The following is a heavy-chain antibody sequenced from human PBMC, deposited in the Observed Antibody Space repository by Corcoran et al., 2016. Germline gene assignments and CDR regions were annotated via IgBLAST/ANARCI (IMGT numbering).Heavy chain of an antibody. CDR3: AGGGMVVAGSYFDY. Sequence: QVQLQQWGAGLLKPSETLSLTCAVYGGSFSGYYWSWIRQPPGKGLEWIGEINHSGSTNYNPSLKSRVTISVDTSKNQFSLKLSSVTAADTAVYYCAGGGMVVAGSYFDYWGQGTLVTVSS. V-gene: IGHV4-34*01. D-gene: IGHD2-15*01. CDR1: GGSFSGYY. CDR2: INHSGST. J-gene: IGHJ4*02.